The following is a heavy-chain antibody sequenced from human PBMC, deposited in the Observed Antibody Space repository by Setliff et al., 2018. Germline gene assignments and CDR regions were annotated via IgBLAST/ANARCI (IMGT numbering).Heavy chain of an antibody. CDR2: VYYTGIT. D-gene: IGHD6-25*01. CDR3: ARMSGFLYMDV. J-gene: IGHJ6*03. V-gene: IGHV4-59*08. CDR1: GASVRSHY. Sequence: SETLSLTCTVSGASVRSHYWGWIRQPPGKGLEWIGNVYYTGITYYNPSLKSRVTISIDTSKNQFSLKLSSVTAADTAVYYCARMSGFLYMDVWGKGTTVTVSS.